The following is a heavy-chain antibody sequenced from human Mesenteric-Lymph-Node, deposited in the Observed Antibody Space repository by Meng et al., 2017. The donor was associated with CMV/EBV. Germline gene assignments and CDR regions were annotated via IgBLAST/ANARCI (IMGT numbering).Heavy chain of an antibody. CDR1: GFTFSSYD. D-gene: IGHD5-18*01. Sequence: GESLKISCAACGFTFSSYDMHWVRQATGKGVECVSAIGTAGDTYYPVSVKGQFTISRDNSENTLYLQMNSLRAEDTAVYYYARDVADTDAYDMDVWGPGTTVTVSS. CDR2: IGTAGDT. J-gene: IGHJ6*02. V-gene: IGHV3-13*03. CDR3: ARDVADTDAYDMDV.